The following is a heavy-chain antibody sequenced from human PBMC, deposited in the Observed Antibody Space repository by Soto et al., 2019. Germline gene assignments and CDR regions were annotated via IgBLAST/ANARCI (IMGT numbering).Heavy chain of an antibody. CDR2: IYYSGTT. CDR3: ARDSYSGDDKGYFDY. J-gene: IGHJ4*02. Sequence: SETLSLTCTVSGGSISTYYWSWIRQPPGKGPEWIGFIYYSGTTNYNPSLKSRVTISVDTSKNQFSLKLCSVTAADTAMYYCARDSYSGDDKGYFDYWGQGTLVTVSS. CDR1: GGSISTYY. V-gene: IGHV4-59*01. D-gene: IGHD5-12*01.